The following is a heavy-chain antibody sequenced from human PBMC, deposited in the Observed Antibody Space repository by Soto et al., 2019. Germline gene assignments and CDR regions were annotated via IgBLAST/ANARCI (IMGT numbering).Heavy chain of an antibody. D-gene: IGHD5-18*01. V-gene: IGHV4-59*01. CDR2: IYYSGST. CDR3: ARLGYSYGGFDY. Sequence: SETLSLTCTVSGGSISSYYWSWIRQPPGKGLEWIGYIYYSGSTNYNPSLKSRVTISVDTSKNQFSLKLSPVTAADTAVYYCARLGYSYGGFDYWGQGTLVTVSS. J-gene: IGHJ4*02. CDR1: GGSISSYY.